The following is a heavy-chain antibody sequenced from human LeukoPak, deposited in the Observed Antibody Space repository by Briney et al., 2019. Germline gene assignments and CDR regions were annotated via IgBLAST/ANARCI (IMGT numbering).Heavy chain of an antibody. Sequence: PGGSLRLSCAASGFTFSNAWMSWVRQAPGKGLEWVGRIKSKTDGGTTDYAAPVKGRFTISRDDSKNTLYLQMNSLKTEDTAVYYCTSGIAVAADLSDYWGQGTLVTVSS. J-gene: IGHJ4*02. D-gene: IGHD6-19*01. CDR1: GFTFSNAW. V-gene: IGHV3-15*01. CDR2: IKSKTDGGTT. CDR3: TSGIAVAADLSDY.